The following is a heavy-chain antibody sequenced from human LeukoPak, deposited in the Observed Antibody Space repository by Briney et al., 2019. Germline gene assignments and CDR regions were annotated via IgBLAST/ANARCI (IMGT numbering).Heavy chain of an antibody. J-gene: IGHJ4*02. CDR3: VRENHGSFDY. D-gene: IGHD1-14*01. V-gene: IGHV3-21*01. CDR2: ISSSITYI. CDR1: QFSFSTYS. Sequence: GRSLRLSRAASQFSFSTYSVTWVRQAPGKALEWVSCISSSITYIYCSDLVRGRFGISRDNAKNLLYLQMNSLRAEDTAVYYCVRENHGSFDYWGQGSLVTVSS.